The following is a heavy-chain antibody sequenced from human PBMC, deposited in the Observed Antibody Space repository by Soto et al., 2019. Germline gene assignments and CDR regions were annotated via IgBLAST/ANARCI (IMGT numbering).Heavy chain of an antibody. V-gene: IGHV3-9*01. D-gene: IGHD3-10*01. CDR3: AKALFSTLFSGFDY. CDR2: ISWNSGSI. J-gene: IGHJ4*02. Sequence: GGSLRLSCAASGFTFDDYAMHWVRQAPGKGLEWVSGISWNSGSIGYADSVKGRFTISRDNAKNSLYLQMNSLRAEDTALYYCAKALFSTLFSGFDYWGQGTLVTVSS. CDR1: GFTFDDYA.